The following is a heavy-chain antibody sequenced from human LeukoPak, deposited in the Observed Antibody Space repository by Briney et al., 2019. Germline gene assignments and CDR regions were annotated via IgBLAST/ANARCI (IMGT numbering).Heavy chain of an antibody. Sequence: ASVKVSCKASGYTFTGYYMHWVRQAPGQGLEWMGWINPNSGGTNYAQKFQGRVTMTRDTSISTAYMELSRLRSDDTAVYYRARYYDSSGYYDYWGQGTLVTVSS. V-gene: IGHV1-2*02. CDR1: GYTFTGYY. CDR2: INPNSGGT. D-gene: IGHD3-22*01. CDR3: ARYYDSSGYYDY. J-gene: IGHJ4*02.